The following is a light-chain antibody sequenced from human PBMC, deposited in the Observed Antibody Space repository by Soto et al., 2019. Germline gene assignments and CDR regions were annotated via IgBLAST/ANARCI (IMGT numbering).Light chain of an antibody. CDR3: CSFAGTFPVL. CDR1: SSDIGSYNY. CDR2: DVT. Sequence: QLVLTQPRSVSGSPGQSVTISCTGTSSDIGSYNYVSWYQQHPGKAPKLMLYDVTVRPSGVPNRFSGSKSGTTASLTTSGLQAEDEADYFCCSFAGTFPVLFGGGTKVTVL. J-gene: IGLJ2*01. V-gene: IGLV2-11*01.